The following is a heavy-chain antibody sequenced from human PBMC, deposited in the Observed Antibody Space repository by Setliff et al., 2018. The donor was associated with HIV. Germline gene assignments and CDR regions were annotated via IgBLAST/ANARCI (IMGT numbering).Heavy chain of an antibody. Sequence: SVKVSCKASGFTFNHYALSWVRQAPGQRPEWMGGTNPQSDIANYAQRFQGRVTITADHSTTTTYMELTSLRADDTAVYYCAKGPNYNFWSGHQHLASSYFDYWGQGTLVTVSS. V-gene: IGHV1-69*10. CDR3: AKGPNYNFWSGHQHLASSYFDY. D-gene: IGHD3-3*01. CDR1: GFTFNHYA. CDR2: TNPQSDIA. J-gene: IGHJ4*02.